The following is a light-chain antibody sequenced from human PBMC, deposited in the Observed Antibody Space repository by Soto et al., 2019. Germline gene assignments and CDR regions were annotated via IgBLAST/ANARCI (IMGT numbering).Light chain of an antibody. CDR2: SDN. CDR1: SSNIAKNY. Sequence: QSVLTQPPSTSGTPGQRVTISCSGDSSNIAKNYVYWYQQVPGMAPKLLIYSDNQRPSGVPDRFSGSKSGTSASLAIAGLQAEDEADYYCQSYDNSLSGSLFGTGTKGTVL. CDR3: QSYDNSLSGSL. J-gene: IGLJ1*01. V-gene: IGLV1-47*02.